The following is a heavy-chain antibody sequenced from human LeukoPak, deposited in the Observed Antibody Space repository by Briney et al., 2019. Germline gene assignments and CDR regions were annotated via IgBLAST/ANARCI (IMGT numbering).Heavy chain of an antibody. CDR2: INPNSGGT. D-gene: IGHD3-10*01. Sequence: GASVKVSCKASGYTFTGYYMHWVRQAPGQGLEWMGWINPNSGGTNYAQKFQGRVTMTRDTSISTAYMELSRLGSDDTAVYYCARHYYYGSGSYYNVKRHDAFDIWGQGTMVTVSS. J-gene: IGHJ3*02. V-gene: IGHV1-2*02. CDR1: GYTFTGYY. CDR3: ARHYYYGSGSYYNVKRHDAFDI.